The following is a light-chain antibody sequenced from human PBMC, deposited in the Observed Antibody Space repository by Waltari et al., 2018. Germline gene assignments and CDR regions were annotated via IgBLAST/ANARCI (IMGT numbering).Light chain of an antibody. CDR3: AAWDDSLTGRV. Sequence: QSVLTQPSSASGTPGQRVTISCSGSSSNIGSNYVYWYQQLPGTAPKLRIHTDNRRPAGCPDRFSASKAGASASLAISGLRSDDEADYYCAAWDDSLTGRVFGGGTKLTVL. V-gene: IGLV1-47*01. CDR2: TDN. J-gene: IGLJ3*02. CDR1: SSNIGSNY.